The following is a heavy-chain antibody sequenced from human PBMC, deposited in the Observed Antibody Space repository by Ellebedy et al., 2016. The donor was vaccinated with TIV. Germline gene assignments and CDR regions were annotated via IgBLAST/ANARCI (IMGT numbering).Heavy chain of an antibody. J-gene: IGHJ5*02. CDR1: GYTFTSYY. Sequence: ASVKVSCXASGYTFTSYYMHWVRQAPGQGLEWMGIINPSGGSTSYAQKFQGRVTMTRDTSTSTVYMELSSLRSEDTAVYYCARDVGRYCSSTSCSGGWFDPWGQGTLVTVSS. CDR2: INPSGGST. V-gene: IGHV1-46*03. CDR3: ARDVGRYCSSTSCSGGWFDP. D-gene: IGHD2-2*01.